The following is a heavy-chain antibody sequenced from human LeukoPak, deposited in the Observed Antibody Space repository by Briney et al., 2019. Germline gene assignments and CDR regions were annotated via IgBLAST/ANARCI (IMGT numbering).Heavy chain of an antibody. CDR1: GCTFTSYG. Sequence: GASVKVSCKASGCTFTSYGISWVRQAPGQGLEWMGWISTYNGNTNYAPKLQGRVTMTTDTSTSTAYMELRSLRSDDTAVYYCAKDQYYDSKGWFDAWGQGTLVTVSS. D-gene: IGHD3-22*01. CDR3: AKDQYYDSKGWFDA. J-gene: IGHJ5*02. CDR2: ISTYNGNT. V-gene: IGHV1-18*01.